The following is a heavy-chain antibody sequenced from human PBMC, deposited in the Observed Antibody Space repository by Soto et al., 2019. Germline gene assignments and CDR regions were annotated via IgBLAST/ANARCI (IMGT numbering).Heavy chain of an antibody. CDR2: IKQDGSEK. Sequence: GGSLRLSCAASGFTFSSYWMSWVRQAPGKGLEWVANIKQDGSEKYYVDSVKGRFTISRDNAKNSLYLQMNSLRAEDTAVYYCAATGPLATISAFDIWGQGTMVTVSS. V-gene: IGHV3-7*03. J-gene: IGHJ3*02. D-gene: IGHD5-12*01. CDR1: GFTFSSYW. CDR3: AATGPLATISAFDI.